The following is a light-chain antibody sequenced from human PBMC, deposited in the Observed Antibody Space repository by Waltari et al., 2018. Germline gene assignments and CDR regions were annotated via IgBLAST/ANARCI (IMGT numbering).Light chain of an antibody. CDR3: QHYNNWPPMYT. Sequence: EIVMTQSPATLSVSPGERATLSCRASQSVSSNLAWYQQKPGQAPRLLIYDASTRATGIPDRFSGSGSGTEFTLTISSLQSEDFAVYYCQHYNNWPPMYTFGQGTKLEIK. CDR1: QSVSSN. CDR2: DAS. J-gene: IGKJ2*01. V-gene: IGKV3-15*01.